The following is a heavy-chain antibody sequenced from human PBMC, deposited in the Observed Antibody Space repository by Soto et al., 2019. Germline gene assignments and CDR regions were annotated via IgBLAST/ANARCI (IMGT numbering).Heavy chain of an antibody. CDR2: IGSISNYI. Sequence: GGSLRLSCAASGFSFSSCNMDWVRQAPGKGLEWVSSIGSISNYIYYADSVKGRFTISRDNANNSLYLQMNSLRAEDTAVYYCASFWSRLGGGDFDYWGQGTLVTVSS. J-gene: IGHJ4*02. D-gene: IGHD3-3*01. V-gene: IGHV3-21*06. CDR3: ASFWSRLGGGDFDY. CDR1: GFSFSSCN.